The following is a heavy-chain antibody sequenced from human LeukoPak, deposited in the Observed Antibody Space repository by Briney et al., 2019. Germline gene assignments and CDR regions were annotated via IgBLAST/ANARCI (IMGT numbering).Heavy chain of an antibody. D-gene: IGHD3-10*01. V-gene: IGHV4-39*01. CDR1: GGSVSARDHY. CDR3: ARYVVYGSGFYYFDY. J-gene: IGHJ4*02. Sequence: SETLSLTCTVSGGSVSARDHYWSWIRQPPGKGLEWIATINYSGSTYYNPSLKSRVTISVDTSKNQFSLKLSSVTAADTTVYYCARYVVYGSGFYYFDYWGQGTLVTVSS. CDR2: INYSGST.